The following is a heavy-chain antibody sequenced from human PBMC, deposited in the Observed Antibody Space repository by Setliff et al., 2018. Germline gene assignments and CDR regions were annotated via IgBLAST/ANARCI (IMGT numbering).Heavy chain of an antibody. V-gene: IGHV1-3*01. CDR3: ARVLFHCSSTSCYLDAFDI. Sequence: ASVKVSCKASGYTFSSYAMHWVRQAPGQRLEWMGWINAGNGNTKYSQKFQGRVTITRYTSASTAYMELRSLRSDDTAVYYCARVLFHCSSTSCYLDAFDIWGQGTMVTVSS. D-gene: IGHD2-2*01. CDR2: INAGNGNT. J-gene: IGHJ3*02. CDR1: GYTFSSYA.